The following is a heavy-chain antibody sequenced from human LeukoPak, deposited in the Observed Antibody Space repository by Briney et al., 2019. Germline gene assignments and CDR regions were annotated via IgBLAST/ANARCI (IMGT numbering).Heavy chain of an antibody. D-gene: IGHD2-15*01. Sequence: ASVKVSCKASGGTFSSYTISWVRQAPGQGLEWMARIIPILGIANYAQKFQGRVTITADKSTSTAYMELSSLRSEDTAVYYCASPNPYVVAATNYNQYYFDYWGQGTLVTVSS. CDR1: GGTFSSYT. V-gene: IGHV1-69*02. CDR3: ASPNPYVVAATNYNQYYFDY. J-gene: IGHJ4*02. CDR2: IIPILGIA.